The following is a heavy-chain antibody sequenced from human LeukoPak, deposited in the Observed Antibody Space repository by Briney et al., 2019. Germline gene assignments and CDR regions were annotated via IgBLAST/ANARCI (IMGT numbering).Heavy chain of an antibody. V-gene: IGHV3-23*01. CDR1: RFTFSGYA. CDR2: ISASAGTT. J-gene: IGHJ4*02. Sequence: GSLRLSCAASRFTFSGYAMSWVRQAPGKGLEWVSAISASAGTTYYADSVKGRFAISRDNSKNTLYLQMNSLRAEDTAIYYCAKAFSSGWSPFDYWGQGTLVTVSS. D-gene: IGHD6-19*01. CDR3: AKAFSSGWSPFDY.